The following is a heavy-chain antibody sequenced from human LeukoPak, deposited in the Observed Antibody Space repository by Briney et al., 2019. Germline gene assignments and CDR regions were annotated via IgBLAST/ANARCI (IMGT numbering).Heavy chain of an antibody. D-gene: IGHD3-3*01. Sequence: SQTLSLTCAVSGGSISSGGYSWSWIRQPPGKGLEWIGYIYHSGSTYYNPSLKSRVTISVDRSKNQFSLKLSSVTAADTAVYYCARGYEWLMFDYWGQGTLVTVSS. J-gene: IGHJ4*02. CDR3: ARGYEWLMFDY. CDR1: GGSISSGGYS. V-gene: IGHV4-30-2*01. CDR2: IYHSGST.